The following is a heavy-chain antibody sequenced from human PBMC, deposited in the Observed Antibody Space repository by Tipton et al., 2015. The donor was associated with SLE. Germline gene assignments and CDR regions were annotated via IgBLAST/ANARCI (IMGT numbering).Heavy chain of an antibody. CDR3: ARRTIAATGTGGYLDY. CDR2: INHGGST. D-gene: IGHD6-13*01. J-gene: IGHJ4*02. Sequence: TLSLTCAVYGGSFSDYHWNWIRQPPGKGLEWIGEINHGGSTNYNPSLKSRVTISVDMSKSQFSLKLSSVTAADTAIYYCARRTIAATGTGGYLDYWGQGTLVTVSS. CDR1: GGSFSDYH. V-gene: IGHV4-34*01.